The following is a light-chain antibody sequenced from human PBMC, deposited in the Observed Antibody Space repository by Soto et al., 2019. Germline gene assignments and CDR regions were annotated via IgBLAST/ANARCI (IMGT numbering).Light chain of an antibody. V-gene: IGKV3-20*01. J-gene: IGKJ1*01. CDR2: GAS. Sequence: ELVLTQSPATLSLSPGARATLSCRASQSVSSYLAWYQQKHGQAPRLVIYGASSRATGIPDRFRGSGSGTDLTITITRLEPEDFVVYYGQQYATSLGTFGQGTKVDI. CDR3: QQYATSLGT. CDR1: QSVSSY.